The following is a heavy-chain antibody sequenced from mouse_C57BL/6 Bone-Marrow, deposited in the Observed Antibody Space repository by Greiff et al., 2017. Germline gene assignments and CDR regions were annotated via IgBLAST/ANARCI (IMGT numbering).Heavy chain of an antibody. Sequence: EVKLMESGGGLVKPGGSLKLSCAASGFTFSDYGMHWVRQAPEKGLEWVAYISSGSSTIYYADTVKGRFTISRDNAKNTLFLQMTSLRSEDTAMYYCARQGYDFDYRGQGTTLTVSS. V-gene: IGHV5-17*01. J-gene: IGHJ2*01. CDR3: ARQGYDFDY. CDR1: GFTFSDYG. CDR2: ISSGSSTI. D-gene: IGHD2-2*01.